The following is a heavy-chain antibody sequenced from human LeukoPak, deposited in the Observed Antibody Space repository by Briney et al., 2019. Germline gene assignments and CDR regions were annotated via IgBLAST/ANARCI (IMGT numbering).Heavy chain of an antibody. D-gene: IGHD6-19*01. CDR3: ARSDEITVADSYYYYAMDV. J-gene: IGHJ6*04. CDR1: GFIFSNYE. Sequence: GGSLRLSCVASGFIFSNYEMNWVRQAPEKGLEWLSYISSSGSTIYYADCVKGRFTISRDNAKKSLYLQMNSLRAEDTAVYFCARSDEITVADSYYYYAMDVWGKGTTVTVSS. V-gene: IGHV3-48*03. CDR2: ISSSGSTI.